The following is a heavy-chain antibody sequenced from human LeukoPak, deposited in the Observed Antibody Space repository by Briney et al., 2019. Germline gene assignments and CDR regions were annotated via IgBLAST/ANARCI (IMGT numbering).Heavy chain of an antibody. V-gene: IGHV4-39*01. CDR2: IFRGGST. Sequence: ETLSLTCNVSDDSISSTNYYWAWLRQPPGTGLEWIGLIFRGGSTYYNPSLKSRVTISVDTSKNQFSLKLSSVTAADTAVYYCARHVLGYCSSTSCSEEDYWGQGTLVTVSS. CDR3: ARHVLGYCSSTSCSEEDY. D-gene: IGHD2-2*01. CDR1: DDSISSTNYY. J-gene: IGHJ4*02.